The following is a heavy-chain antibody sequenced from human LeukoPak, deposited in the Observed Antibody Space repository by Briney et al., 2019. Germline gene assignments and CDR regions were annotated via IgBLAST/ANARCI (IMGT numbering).Heavy chain of an antibody. Sequence: PSETLSLTCAVYGGSFSGYYWTWIRQPPGKGLEWIGEINHSGSTTYKPFLKSRVTISVDTSKNHFSLRLTSVTAADTAVYYCARGPCSTSCHRSWYFDYWGQGTLVTVSS. D-gene: IGHD2-2*01. CDR2: INHSGST. CDR1: GGSFSGYY. J-gene: IGHJ4*02. CDR3: ARGPCSTSCHRSWYFDY. V-gene: IGHV4-34*01.